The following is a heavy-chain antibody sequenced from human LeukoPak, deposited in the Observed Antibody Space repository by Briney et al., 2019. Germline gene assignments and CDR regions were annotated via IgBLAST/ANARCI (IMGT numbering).Heavy chain of an antibody. V-gene: IGHV3-7*01. J-gene: IGHJ4*02. CDR3: ARDHLLDNSVTIFGVVIKGLPDY. D-gene: IGHD3-3*01. CDR1: GFTFSSYW. CDR2: IKQDGSEK. Sequence: GGSLRLSCAASGFTFSSYWMSWVRQAPGKGLEWVANIKQDGSEKYYVDSVKGRFTISRDNAKNSLYLQMNSLRAEDTAVYYCARDHLLDNSVTIFGVVIKGLPDYWGQGTLVTVSS.